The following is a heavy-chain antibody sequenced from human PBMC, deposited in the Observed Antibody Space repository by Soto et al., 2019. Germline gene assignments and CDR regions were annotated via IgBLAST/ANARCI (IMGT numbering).Heavy chain of an antibody. CDR1: GFTFRSYA. CDR2: ISGSGIST. Sequence: LLESGGGLVQPGGSLRLSCAASGFTFRSYAMSWVRQAPGKGLEWVSGISGSGISTHYADSVKGRFTVSRDNSKNTLYLQMNSLRAEDTAVYNCAKEPVGPDWYFDLWGRGTLVTVSS. J-gene: IGHJ2*01. V-gene: IGHV3-23*01. CDR3: AKEPVGPDWYFDL.